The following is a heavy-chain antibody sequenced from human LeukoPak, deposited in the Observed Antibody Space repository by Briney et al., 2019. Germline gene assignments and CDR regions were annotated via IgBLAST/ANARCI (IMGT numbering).Heavy chain of an antibody. D-gene: IGHD3-16*01. CDR2: IYYTGST. Sequence: PSETLSLTCTVSGGSISSYYWSWVRQPPGKGLEWIGHIYYTGSTNYNPSLKSRVTISVDTSKNQFSLKLSSVTAVDTAAYYCARNLALDVWGQGTTVTVSS. V-gene: IGHV4-59*12. CDR1: GGSISSYY. CDR3: ARNLALDV. J-gene: IGHJ6*02.